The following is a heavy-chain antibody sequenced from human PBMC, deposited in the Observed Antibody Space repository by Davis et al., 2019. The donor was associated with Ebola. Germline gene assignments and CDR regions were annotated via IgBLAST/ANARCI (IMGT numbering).Heavy chain of an antibody. V-gene: IGHV3-23*01. CDR2: ISASGGAT. CDR1: GFAVSTYS. Sequence: PGGSLRLSCAASGFAVSTYSMGWVRQAPGKGLDWVSTISASGGATIYADSARGRFTISRDNSKNTVDLQMNSLRGEDTAVYFCAKVEVPGAPPYTEYFHRWGQGTLVTVSS. CDR3: AKVEVPGAPPYTEYFHR. J-gene: IGHJ1*01. D-gene: IGHD2-2*01.